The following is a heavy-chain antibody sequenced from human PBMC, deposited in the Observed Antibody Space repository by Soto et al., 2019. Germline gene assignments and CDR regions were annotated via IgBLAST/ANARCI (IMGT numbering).Heavy chain of an antibody. CDR1: GGSFSGYY. CDR2: INHSGST. CDR3: ARDKITGIFDY. D-gene: IGHD2-8*02. J-gene: IGHJ4*02. Sequence: QVQLQQWGAGLLKPSETLSLTCAVYGGSFSGYYWAWNRQPPGTGLEWIGEINHSGSTNYNPSLKSRVTISVDTSKNQFSLKLTSVTAADTAVYYCARDKITGIFDYRGQGTQFTVSS. V-gene: IGHV4-34*01.